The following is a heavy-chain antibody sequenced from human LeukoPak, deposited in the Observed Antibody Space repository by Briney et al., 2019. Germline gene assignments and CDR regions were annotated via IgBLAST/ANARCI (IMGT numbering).Heavy chain of an antibody. CDR1: GFTFSSYD. V-gene: IGHV3-48*01. CDR2: IGGGGTVM. J-gene: IGHJ4*02. CDR3: ARKDNLDY. Sequence: PGGSLRLSCAASGFTFSSYDMTWVRQAPGKGLEWVSYIGGGGTVMYYADSVKGRFTVSRDNAKNSLYLQMNSLRVEDTAVYYCARKDNLDYWGQGTLVTVSS. D-gene: IGHD1-14*01.